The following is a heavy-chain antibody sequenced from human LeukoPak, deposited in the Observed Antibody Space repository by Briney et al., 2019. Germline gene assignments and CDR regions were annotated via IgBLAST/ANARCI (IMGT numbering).Heavy chain of an antibody. Sequence: GGSLRLSCAASGFTFDDYAMHWVRQAPGKGLEWVSGISWNSGSIGYADSVKGRFTISRDNAKNSLYLQMNSLRAEDTALYYCAKAFCSSTSCQGDYWGQGTLVTVSS. CDR3: AKAFCSSTSCQGDY. CDR1: GFTFDDYA. D-gene: IGHD2-2*01. V-gene: IGHV3-9*01. J-gene: IGHJ4*02. CDR2: ISWNSGSI.